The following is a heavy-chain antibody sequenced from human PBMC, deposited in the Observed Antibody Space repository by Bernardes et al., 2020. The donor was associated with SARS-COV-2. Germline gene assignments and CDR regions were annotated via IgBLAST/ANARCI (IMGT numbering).Heavy chain of an antibody. D-gene: IGHD4-17*01. CDR3: ARDRYGANDY. V-gene: IGHV3-74*01. CDR1: GFTFSDYW. CDR2: INNDGTTT. J-gene: IGHJ4*02. Sequence: GSLRLSCAASGFTFSDYWMHWVRQAPGKGLEWVSRINNDGTTTPCADSVKGRFTISRDNSKNTLYLQMNSLRAEDTAVYFCARDRYGANDYWGQGTLVTVSS.